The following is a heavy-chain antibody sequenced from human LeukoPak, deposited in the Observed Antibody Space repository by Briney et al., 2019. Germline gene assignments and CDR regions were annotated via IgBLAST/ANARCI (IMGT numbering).Heavy chain of an antibody. CDR3: ARGGDYGDYPDY. D-gene: IGHD4-17*01. Sequence: SVKVSCKASGGTFSSYTISWVRQAPGQGLEWMGRIIPILGIANYAQKFQGRVTITADKSTSTAYMELSSLRSDDTAVYYCARGGDYGDYPDYWGQGTLVTVSS. CDR2: IIPILGIA. V-gene: IGHV1-69*02. J-gene: IGHJ4*02. CDR1: GGTFSSYT.